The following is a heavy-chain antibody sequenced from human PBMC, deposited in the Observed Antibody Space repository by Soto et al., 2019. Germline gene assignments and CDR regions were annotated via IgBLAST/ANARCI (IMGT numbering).Heavy chain of an antibody. CDR2: IIPIFGTA. V-gene: IGHV1-69*13. Sequence: GASVQVSCKASGGTFSSYAISWVRQAPGQGLEWKGGIIPIFGTANYAQKFQGRVTITADESTSTAYMELSSLRSEDTAVYYCASVVGATGYYYYYGMDVWGQGTTVTVSS. D-gene: IGHD1-26*01. CDR3: ASVVGATGYYYYYGMDV. J-gene: IGHJ6*02. CDR1: GGTFSSYA.